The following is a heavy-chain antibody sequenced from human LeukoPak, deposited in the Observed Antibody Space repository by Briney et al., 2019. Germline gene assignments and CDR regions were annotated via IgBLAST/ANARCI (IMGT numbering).Heavy chain of an antibody. D-gene: IGHD2-15*01. CDR2: INHSGST. CDR3: ARSGGTSARVNAFDI. V-gene: IGHV4-34*01. J-gene: IGHJ3*02. CDR1: GGSFSGYY. Sequence: SETLSLTCAVSGGSFSGYYWSWIRQPPGRGLEWIGEINHSGSTNYNPSLKSRVTISVDTSKNQFSLKLSSVTAADTAVYYCARSGGTSARVNAFDIWGPGTMVTVSS.